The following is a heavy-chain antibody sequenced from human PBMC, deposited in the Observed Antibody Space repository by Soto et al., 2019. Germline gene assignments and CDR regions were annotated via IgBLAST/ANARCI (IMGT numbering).Heavy chain of an antibody. CDR3: AREDYDYVWGSYRKHNWFDP. CDR1: GGSISSYY. Sequence: QVQLQESGPGLVKPSETLSLTCTVSGGSISSYYWSWIRQPPGKGLEWIGYIYYSGSTNYNTSLKSRVTISVDTSKNQFSLKLSSVTAADTAVYYCAREDYDYVWGSYRKHNWFDPWGQGTLVTVSS. J-gene: IGHJ5*02. V-gene: IGHV4-59*01. D-gene: IGHD3-16*02. CDR2: IYYSGST.